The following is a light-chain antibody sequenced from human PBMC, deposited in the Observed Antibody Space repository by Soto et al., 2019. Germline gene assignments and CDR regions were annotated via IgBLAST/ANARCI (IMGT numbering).Light chain of an antibody. CDR3: QSYDSSFPVV. J-gene: IGLJ2*01. CDR2: GNS. Sequence: QLVLTQPPSVSGAPGQRVTISCTGSSSNIGAGYDVHWYQQLPGTAPKLLIYGNSNRPSGVPDRFSGSKSGTSASLAITGLQAEDEADYYCQSYDSSFPVVFGGGTKVTVL. CDR1: SSNIGAGYD. V-gene: IGLV1-40*01.